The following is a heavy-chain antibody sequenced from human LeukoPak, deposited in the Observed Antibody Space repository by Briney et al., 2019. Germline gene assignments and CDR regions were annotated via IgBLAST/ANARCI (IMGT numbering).Heavy chain of an antibody. J-gene: IGHJ2*01. CDR3: ARDTHSLRWYL. V-gene: IGHV1-46*01. CDR2: IDSSGGST. D-gene: IGHD3-10*01. CDR1: GYTFTTYY. Sequence: ASVKVSCKTSGYTFTTYYIHWMRQAPGQGLEWMGTIDSSGGSTNYAQKFQGRVTMTRDTSTSTVYLELSSLSSEDTAVYHCARDTHSLRWYLWGRGTLVTVSS.